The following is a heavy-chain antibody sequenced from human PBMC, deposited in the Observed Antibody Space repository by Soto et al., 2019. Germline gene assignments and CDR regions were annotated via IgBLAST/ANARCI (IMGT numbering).Heavy chain of an antibody. J-gene: IGHJ5*02. CDR1: GDSISSNNYY. D-gene: IGHD3-22*01. Sequence: SETLSLTCSVSGDSISSNNYYWGWIRQPPGKALEWIGSIYYSGSTYYNPSLKSRVTISVDTSKNQFSLKLTSVTAADTAVYYCAKQGITMIVVVVTDNWFDPWGQGTLVTVSS. CDR2: IYYSGST. V-gene: IGHV4-39*01. CDR3: AKQGITMIVVVVTDNWFDP.